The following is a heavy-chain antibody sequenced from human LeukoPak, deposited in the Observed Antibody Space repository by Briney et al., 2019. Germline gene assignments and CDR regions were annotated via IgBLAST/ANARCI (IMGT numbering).Heavy chain of an antibody. D-gene: IGHD1-14*01. V-gene: IGHV3-21*01. Sequence: GESLKISCAASGFSFSTYYVNWVRQAPGKGLEWVSCISSSSTYIYYSDSVRGRFAISRDNAKNSLYLQMNSLRAEDTAVYYCVRGNHGSFDYWGQGSLVTVSS. CDR1: GFSFSTYY. J-gene: IGHJ4*02. CDR2: ISSSSTYI. CDR3: VRGNHGSFDY.